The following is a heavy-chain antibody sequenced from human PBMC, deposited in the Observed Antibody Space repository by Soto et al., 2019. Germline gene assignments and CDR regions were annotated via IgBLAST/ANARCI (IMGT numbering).Heavy chain of an antibody. J-gene: IGHJ6*02. Sequence: QVHLVESGGGVVQPGRSLRLSCAVSGFTFSNYAMHWVRQGPGKGLEWVAVISYDGNNEYYADSVKGRFTISRDDSMNTXYXXMSSLRAEDTAVYFCARTTFFCVSGRCYGDYGMDVWGQGTTVTVS. V-gene: IGHV3-30-3*02. CDR1: GFTFSNYA. CDR3: ARTTFFCVSGRCYGDYGMDV. D-gene: IGHD3-9*01. CDR2: ISYDGNNE.